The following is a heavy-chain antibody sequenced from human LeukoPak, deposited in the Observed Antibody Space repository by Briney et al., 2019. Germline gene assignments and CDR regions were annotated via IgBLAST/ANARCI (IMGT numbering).Heavy chain of an antibody. CDR1: GFTFSSYS. J-gene: IGHJ4*02. D-gene: IGHD1-20*01. V-gene: IGHV3-48*01. Sequence: PGGSLRLSCAASGFTFSSYSMNWVRQAPGKGLERVSYISSSSSTIYYADSVKGRFTISRDNAKNSLYLQMNSLRAEDMAVYYCARDRGITGREFDYWGQGTLVTVSS. CDR3: ARDRGITGREFDY. CDR2: ISSSSSTI.